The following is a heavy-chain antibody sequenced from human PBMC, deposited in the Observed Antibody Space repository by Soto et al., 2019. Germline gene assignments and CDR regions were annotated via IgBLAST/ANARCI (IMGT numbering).Heavy chain of an antibody. CDR2: VSAHNGNT. CDR3: ARDGIAAAGDYGMDV. J-gene: IGHJ6*02. CDR1: GYTFTSYG. D-gene: IGHD6-13*01. V-gene: IGHV1-18*01. Sequence: ASVKVSCKASGYTFTSYGISWVRQAPGQGLEWMGWVSAHNGNTNYAQKLQGRVTMTTDTSTSTAYMELRSLRSDDTAVYYCARDGIAAAGDYGMDVWGQGTTVTVSS.